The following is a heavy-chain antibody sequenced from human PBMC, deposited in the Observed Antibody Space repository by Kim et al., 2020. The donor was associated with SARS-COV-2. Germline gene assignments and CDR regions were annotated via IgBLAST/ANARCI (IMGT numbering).Heavy chain of an antibody. CDR3: AREGGYYYGSGSPGDY. D-gene: IGHD3-10*01. J-gene: IGHJ4*02. CDR1: GFTFSSYS. Sequence: GGSLRLSCAASGFTFSSYSMNWVRQAPGKGLEWVSSISSSSSYIYYADSVKGRFTISRDNAKNSLYLQMNSLRAEDTAVYYCAREGGYYYGSGSPGDYWGQGTLVTVSS. V-gene: IGHV3-21*01. CDR2: ISSSSSYI.